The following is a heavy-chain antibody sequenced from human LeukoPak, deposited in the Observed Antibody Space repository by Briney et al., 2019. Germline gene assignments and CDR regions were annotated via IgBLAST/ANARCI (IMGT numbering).Heavy chain of an antibody. CDR1: GVSIRSNY. Sequence: PSETLSLTCSVSGVSIRSNYWSWIRQPPGKGLEWMGYIFYSRSTNYNPSLKSRVTISVDTSKNQFSLKLSSVTAADTAVYYCARTPYSSSWPYVGYYFDYWGQGTLVTVSS. CDR3: ARTPYSSSWPYVGYYFDY. J-gene: IGHJ4*02. D-gene: IGHD6-13*01. V-gene: IGHV4-59*12. CDR2: IFYSRST.